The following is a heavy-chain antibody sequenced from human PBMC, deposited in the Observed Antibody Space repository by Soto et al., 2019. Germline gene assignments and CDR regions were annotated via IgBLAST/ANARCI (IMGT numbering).Heavy chain of an antibody. CDR2: ISGSGGST. CDR1: GFTFSSYA. Sequence: PGGSLRLSCAASGFTFSSYAMSWVRQAPGKGLEWVSAISGSGGSTYYADSVKGRFTISRDNSKNTLYLQMNSLRAEDTAVYYCAKEGILQELLWFGQLPYYFASWAQGTLVTAPQ. V-gene: IGHV3-23*01. J-gene: IGHJ4*02. D-gene: IGHD3-10*01. CDR3: AKEGILQELLWFGQLPYYFAS.